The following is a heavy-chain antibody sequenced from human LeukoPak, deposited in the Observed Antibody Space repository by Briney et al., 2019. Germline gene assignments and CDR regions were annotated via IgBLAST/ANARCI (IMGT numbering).Heavy chain of an antibody. Sequence: GASLRLSCAASGFTFSSYAMSWVRQAPGKGLEWVSAISGSGGSTYYADSVKGRFTISRDNSKNTLYLQMNSLRAEDTAVYYCARDVPSFRLRLGELFAFDIWGQGTMVTVSS. CDR3: ARDVPSFRLRLGELFAFDI. CDR2: ISGSGGST. CDR1: GFTFSSYA. D-gene: IGHD3-16*01. J-gene: IGHJ3*02. V-gene: IGHV3-23*01.